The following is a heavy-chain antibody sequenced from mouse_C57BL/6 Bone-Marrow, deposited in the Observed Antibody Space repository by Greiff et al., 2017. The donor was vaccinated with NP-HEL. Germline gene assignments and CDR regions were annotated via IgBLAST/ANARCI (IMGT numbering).Heavy chain of an antibody. CDR2: INPNNGGT. CDR1: GYTFTSYW. V-gene: IGHV1-53*01. CDR3: ARFLYYYGSSWYFDV. D-gene: IGHD1-1*01. J-gene: IGHJ1*03. Sequence: QVQLQQPGAELVRPGTSVKLSCKASGYTFTSYWMHWVKQRPGQGLEWIGDINPNNGGTSYNQKFKGKATLTVDKSSSTAYMELRSLTSEDSAVYYCARFLYYYGSSWYFDVWGTGTTVTVSS.